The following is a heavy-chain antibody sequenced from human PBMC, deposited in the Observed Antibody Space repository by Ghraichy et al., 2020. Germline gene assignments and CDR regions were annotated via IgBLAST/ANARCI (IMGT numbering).Heavy chain of an antibody. CDR1: GFTFSSYA. J-gene: IGHJ4*02. Sequence: GGSLRLSCAASGFTFSSYAMSWVRQAPGKGLEWVSAISGSGGSTYYADSVKGRFTISRDNSKNTLYLQMNSLRAEDTAVYYCAKDNEGSGSYSYFDYWGQGTLVTVSS. V-gene: IGHV3-23*01. D-gene: IGHD3-10*01. CDR2: ISGSGGST. CDR3: AKDNEGSGSYSYFDY.